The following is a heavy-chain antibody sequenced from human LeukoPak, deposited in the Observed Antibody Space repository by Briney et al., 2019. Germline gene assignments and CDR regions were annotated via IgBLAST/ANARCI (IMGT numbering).Heavy chain of an antibody. V-gene: IGHV1-8*01. CDR2: MNPNSGNT. CDR1: GYTFTSYD. J-gene: IGHJ6*02. Sequence: ASVKVSCKASGYTFTSYDINWVRQATGQGLEWMGWMNPNSGNTGYAQKSQGRVTMTRNTSISTAYMELSSLRSEDTAVYYCARAMPFYCSSTSCYYGMDVWGQGTTVTVSS. CDR3: ARAMPFYCSSTSCYYGMDV. D-gene: IGHD2-2*01.